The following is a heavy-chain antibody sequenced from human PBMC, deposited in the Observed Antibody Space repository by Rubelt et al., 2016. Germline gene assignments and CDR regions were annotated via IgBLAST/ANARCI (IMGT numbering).Heavy chain of an antibody. D-gene: IGHD3-22*01. CDR1: GGSIISSSHY. CDR3: ARLEDYYDGSGPLDY. V-gene: IGHV4-39*01. Sequence: QVQLQESGPGLVKPSETLSLTCTVSGGSIISSSHYWGWIRQAPGKGLEWIATIYYSGSTYYNPSLKTRVTISVDTSYNLCFLKLRSGTAADTALYYWARLEDYYDGSGPLDYWGQGTPVTVSS. CDR2: IYYSGST. J-gene: IGHJ4*02.